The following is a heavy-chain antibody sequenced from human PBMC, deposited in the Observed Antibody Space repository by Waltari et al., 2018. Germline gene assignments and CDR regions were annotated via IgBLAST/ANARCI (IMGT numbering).Heavy chain of an antibody. D-gene: IGHD3-10*01. CDR3: AREQFYNSGIQGSAFDY. CDR1: GFTFSHYE. V-gene: IGHV3-48*03. J-gene: IGHJ4*02. CDR2: IGRSGDIM. Sequence: EVQLVESGGGLIQPGGSLRLSCAASGFTFSHYEVNWVRQAPGKGLEWVSYIGRSGDIMFFADSVRGRFTISRDNAKNSLYLQMNSLRVEDTAVYYCAREQFYNSGIQGSAFDYWGQGTLVTVSS.